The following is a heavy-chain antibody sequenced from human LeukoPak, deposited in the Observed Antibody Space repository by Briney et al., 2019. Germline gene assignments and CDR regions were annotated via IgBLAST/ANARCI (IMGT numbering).Heavy chain of an antibody. CDR2: INAGNGNT. J-gene: IGHJ5*02. Sequence: ASVTVSCKASGYTFTSYAMHWVRQAPGQRLEWMGWINAGNGNTKYSQKFQGRVTITRDTSASTAYMELSSLRSEDTAVYYCARVPARYSSSDWKADWFDPWGQGTLVTVSS. CDR1: GYTFTSYA. V-gene: IGHV1-3*01. D-gene: IGHD6-13*01. CDR3: ARVPARYSSSDWKADWFDP.